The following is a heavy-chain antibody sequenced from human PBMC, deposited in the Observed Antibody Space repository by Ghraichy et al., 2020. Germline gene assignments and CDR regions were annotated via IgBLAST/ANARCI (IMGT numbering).Heavy chain of an antibody. Sequence: SQTLSLTCTVSGYSISSGYYWGWIRQPPGKGLEWIGSIYHSGSTYYNPSLKSRVTISVDTSKNQFSLKLSSVTAADTAVYYCARVAYGDYADSAFDIWGQGTMVTVSS. CDR1: GYSISSGYY. V-gene: IGHV4-38-2*02. CDR3: ARVAYGDYADSAFDI. D-gene: IGHD4-17*01. CDR2: IYHSGST. J-gene: IGHJ3*02.